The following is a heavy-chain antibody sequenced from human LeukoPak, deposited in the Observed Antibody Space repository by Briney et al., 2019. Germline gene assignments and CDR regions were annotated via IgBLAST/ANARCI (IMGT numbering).Heavy chain of an antibody. CDR1: GFTFSSYW. J-gene: IGHJ6*02. CDR3: ARWLGSVYYYYGMDV. Sequence: GGSLRLSCAASGFTFSSYWMHWVRQAPGKGLVWVSRINSDGSSTSYADSVKGRFTISRDNAKNTLYLQTNSLRAEDTAVYYCARWLGSVYYYYGMDVWGQGTTDTVSS. D-gene: IGHD6-19*01. V-gene: IGHV3-74*01. CDR2: INSDGSST.